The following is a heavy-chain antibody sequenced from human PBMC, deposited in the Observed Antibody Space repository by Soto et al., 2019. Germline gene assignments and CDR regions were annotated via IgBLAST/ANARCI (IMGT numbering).Heavy chain of an antibody. CDR2: IYWDDDK. Sequence: QITLKESGPTLVKPTQTLTLTCTFSGFSLSTSGVGVGWIRQPPGKALEWLALIYWDDDKRYSPSLKSRLTIXXDXSXXHVVRTMTNMDLLDTATHYCAHWTYGDFFDRYFYLWGRGTLVTGSS. D-gene: IGHD4-17*01. CDR3: AHWTYGDFFDRYFYL. V-gene: IGHV2-5*02. CDR1: GFSLSTSGVG. J-gene: IGHJ2*01.